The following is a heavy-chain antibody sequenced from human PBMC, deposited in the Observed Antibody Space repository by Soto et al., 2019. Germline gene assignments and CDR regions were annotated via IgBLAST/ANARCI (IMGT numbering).Heavy chain of an antibody. CDR1: GYTFTSYV. V-gene: IGHV1-18*01. D-gene: IGHD6-13*01. J-gene: IGHJ6*02. CDR2: ISAYNGNT. Sequence: QVQLVQSGAEVKKPGASVKVSCKASGYTFTSYVISWVRQAPGKGLEWMGWISAYNGNTNYAQKLQGRVTMTTDTTTSTAYMELRSLRSDDTAVYYFASYREQLVLYGMDVWGQGTTVTVSS. CDR3: ASYREQLVLYGMDV.